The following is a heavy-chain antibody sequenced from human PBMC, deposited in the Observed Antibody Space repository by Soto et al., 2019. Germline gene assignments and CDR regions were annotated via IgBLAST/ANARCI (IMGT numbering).Heavy chain of an antibody. CDR1: GGSVSSGSYY. CDR2: IYYSGST. D-gene: IGHD6-13*01. Sequence: QVQLQESGPGLVKPSETLSLTCTVSGGSVSSGSYYWSWIRQPPGKGLEWIGYIYYSGSTNYNPSPKGRVTLSVDTSKNQFSLKLSSVTAADTAVYYCAGDREQQQMFHPWGQGTLVTVSS. V-gene: IGHV4-61*01. J-gene: IGHJ5*02. CDR3: AGDREQQQMFHP.